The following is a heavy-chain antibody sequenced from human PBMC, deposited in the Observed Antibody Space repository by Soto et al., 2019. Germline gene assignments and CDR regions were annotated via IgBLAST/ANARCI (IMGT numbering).Heavy chain of an antibody. CDR3: ARLGVGAASESFDI. V-gene: IGHV4-39*01. J-gene: IGHJ3*02. CDR2: IYYSGST. CDR1: GGSISSSSYY. D-gene: IGHD2-15*01. Sequence: QLQLQESGPGLVKPSETLSLTCTVSGGSISSSSYYWGWIRQPPGKGLEWIGSIYYSGSTYYNPSLKSRVTISVDTSKHQFSLNLSSVTAADTAVYYCARLGVGAASESFDIWGQGTMVTVSS.